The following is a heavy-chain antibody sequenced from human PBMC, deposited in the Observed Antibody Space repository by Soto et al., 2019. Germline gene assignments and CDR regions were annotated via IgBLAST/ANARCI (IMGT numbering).Heavy chain of an antibody. J-gene: IGHJ6*02. CDR1: GGSISSGGYY. CDR3: ARGSVTAPYGIDV. CDR2: IYYSGST. V-gene: IGHV4-31*03. Sequence: SETLSLTCTVSGGSISSGGYYWSWIRQHPGKGLEWIGYIYYSGSTYYNPSLKSRVTISVDTSKNQFSLKLSSVTAADTAVYYCARGSVTAPYGIDVWGQRTTVTVSS. D-gene: IGHD4-4*01.